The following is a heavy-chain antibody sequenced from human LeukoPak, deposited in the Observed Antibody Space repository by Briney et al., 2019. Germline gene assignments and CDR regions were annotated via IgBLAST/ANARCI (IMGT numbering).Heavy chain of an antibody. CDR1: GFTFSSYG. J-gene: IGHJ3*02. D-gene: IGHD1-26*01. CDR3: ARDRLSIVGATGAFDI. CDR2: IRYDGSNK. V-gene: IGHV3-30*02. Sequence: GGSLRLSCAAAGFTFSSYGMQWVRQAPGKGLVWVAFIRYDGSNKYYADSVKGRFTISRDNSKHTLYLQMNSLRAEDTAVYYCARDRLSIVGATGAFDIWGQGTMVTVSS.